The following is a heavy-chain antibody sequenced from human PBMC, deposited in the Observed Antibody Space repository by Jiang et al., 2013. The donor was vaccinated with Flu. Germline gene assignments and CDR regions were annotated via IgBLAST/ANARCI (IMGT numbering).Heavy chain of an antibody. CDR3: ARGGNVYDSSGYGDY. J-gene: IGHJ4*02. V-gene: IGHV1-18*01. Sequence: SCKASGYTFTSYGISWVRQAPGQGLEWMGWISAYNGNTNYAQKLQGRVTMTTDTSTSTAYMELRSLRSDDTAVYYCARGGNVYDSSGYGDYWGQGTLVTVSS. CDR2: ISAYNGNT. CDR1: GYTFTSYG. D-gene: IGHD3-22*01.